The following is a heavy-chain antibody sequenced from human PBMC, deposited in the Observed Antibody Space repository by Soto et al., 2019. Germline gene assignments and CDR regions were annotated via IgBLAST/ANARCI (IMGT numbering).Heavy chain of an antibody. Sequence: QVHLVQSGGEVKKPGASVKVSCKASGYTFNRHGITWVRQAPGQGLEWMGWISGYNGDINYEQKFQGRVTLSSDTLTSTVYLQLNSLRFDDTAVYYCARVRIVGAREIDFWGQGTLVTVSS. CDR2: ISGYNGDI. CDR1: GYTFNRHG. V-gene: IGHV1-18*04. CDR3: ARVRIVGAREIDF. D-gene: IGHD1-26*01. J-gene: IGHJ4*02.